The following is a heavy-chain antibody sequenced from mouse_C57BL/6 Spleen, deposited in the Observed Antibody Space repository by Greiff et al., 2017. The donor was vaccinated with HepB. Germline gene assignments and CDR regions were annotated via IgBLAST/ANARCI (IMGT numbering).Heavy chain of an antibody. CDR1: GYTFTSYW. Sequence: VQLQQSGAELVKPGASVKLSCKASGYTFTSYWMHWVKQRPGQGLEWIGMIHPNSGSTNYNEKFKSKATLTVDKSSSTAYMQLSSLTSEDSAVDYCARIGDIWCGMDYWGQGTSVTVSS. V-gene: IGHV1-64*01. J-gene: IGHJ4*01. D-gene: IGHD1-1*02. CDR3: ARIGDIWCGMDY. CDR2: IHPNSGST.